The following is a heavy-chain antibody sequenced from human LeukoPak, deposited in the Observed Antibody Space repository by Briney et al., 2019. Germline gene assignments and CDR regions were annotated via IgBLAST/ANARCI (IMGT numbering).Heavy chain of an antibody. J-gene: IGHJ4*02. CDR3: ARDRRQRGYHYYFDS. Sequence: GGSLRLSCAASGFTFSSYEMNWVRQAPGKGLEWVSYISSSGSTIYYADSMKGRFTISRDNARNSLYLQMNSLRAEDTAVYYCARDRRQRGYHYYFDSWGQGTLVTVSS. CDR1: GFTFSSYE. D-gene: IGHD2-2*01. V-gene: IGHV3-48*03. CDR2: ISSSGSTI.